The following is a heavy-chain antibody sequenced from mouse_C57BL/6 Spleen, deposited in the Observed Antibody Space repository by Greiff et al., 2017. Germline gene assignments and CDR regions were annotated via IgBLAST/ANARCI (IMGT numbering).Heavy chain of an antibody. D-gene: IGHD2-2*01. CDR2: ISSGGDYI. Sequence: VMLVESGEGLVKPGGSLKLSCAASGFTFSSYAMSWVRQTPEKRLEWVAYISSGGDYIYYADTVKGRFTISRDNARNTLYLQMSSLKSEDTAMYYCTREGYGYDAFAYWGQGTLVTVSA. J-gene: IGHJ3*01. CDR3: TREGYGYDAFAY. CDR1: GFTFSSYA. V-gene: IGHV5-9-1*02.